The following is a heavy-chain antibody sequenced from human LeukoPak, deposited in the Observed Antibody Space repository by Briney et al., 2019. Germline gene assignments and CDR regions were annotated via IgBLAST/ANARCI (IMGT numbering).Heavy chain of an antibody. D-gene: IGHD3-16*01. V-gene: IGHV3-21*04. CDR2: ITGSGTYI. J-gene: IGHJ1*01. CDR3: AKDDAWGRYQD. Sequence: GGSLRLSCAASGFTFSNYNMNWVRQAPGKAMEWVSSITGSGTYIFYADSVKGRFTISRDNSKNTLYLQMSSLGAEDTAVYFCAKDDAWGRYQDWGQGTLVTVSS. CDR1: GFTFSNYN.